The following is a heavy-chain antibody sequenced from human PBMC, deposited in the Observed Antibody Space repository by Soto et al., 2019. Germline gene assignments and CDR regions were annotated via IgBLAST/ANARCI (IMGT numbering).Heavy chain of an antibody. Sequence: EVQLLESGGGLVQPGGSLRLSCVASGVTFPTNAMDWVRQAPGKGREWVSFISGDDGSGNYADSVKGRFTISRDNSKNTLYLQMNSLRAEDTAIYYCVKEASGWKSRGSFDLWGRGTMVTVSS. V-gene: IGHV3-23*01. D-gene: IGHD6-19*01. CDR1: GVTFPTNA. J-gene: IGHJ3*01. CDR3: VKEASGWKSRGSFDL. CDR2: ISGDDGSG.